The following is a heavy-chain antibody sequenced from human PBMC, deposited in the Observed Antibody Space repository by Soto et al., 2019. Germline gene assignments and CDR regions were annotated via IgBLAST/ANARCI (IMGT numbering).Heavy chain of an antibody. Sequence: QITLKESGPTLVKPTQTLTLTCTFSGFSLRNSGVGVGWIRQPPGKALEWLALIYWDDDKRYSPFLKSRLFIXXDXSXXQVVLTLANLDPVDTATYYCAHSLSGFSSGLRLDYWGQGTLVTVSS. V-gene: IGHV2-5*02. CDR2: IYWDDDK. D-gene: IGHD6-19*01. CDR1: GFSLRNSGVG. CDR3: AHSLSGFSSGLRLDY. J-gene: IGHJ4*02.